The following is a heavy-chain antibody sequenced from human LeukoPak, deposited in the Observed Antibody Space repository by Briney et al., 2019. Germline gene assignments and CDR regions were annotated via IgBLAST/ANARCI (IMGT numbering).Heavy chain of an antibody. V-gene: IGHV4-38-2*02. J-gene: IGHJ1*01. Sequence: SSETLSLTCSVSGYSISNDYYWGWIRQSPEKGLEGLGSISHSGSTYYNPSLRSRVTISRDMPKNQFSLELNSVTAADTAVYYCAGISTGSCFRHWGQGTLVTVSS. D-gene: IGHD4-17*01. CDR2: ISHSGST. CDR1: GYSISNDYY. CDR3: AGISTGSCFRH.